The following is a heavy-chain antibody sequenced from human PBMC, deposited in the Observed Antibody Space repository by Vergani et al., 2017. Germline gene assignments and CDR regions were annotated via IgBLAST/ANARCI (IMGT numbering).Heavy chain of an antibody. J-gene: IGHJ6*02. D-gene: IGHD3-10*01. CDR3: ARARRYMVRGVIIKRYYYYGMDV. CDR2: INHSGST. Sequence: QVQLQQWGAGLLKPSETLSLTCAVYGGSFSGYYWSWIRQPPGKGLEWIGEINHSGSTNYNPSLKSRVTISVDTSKNPVSLKLSSVTAADTAVYYCARARRYMVRGVIIKRYYYYGMDVWGQGTTVTVSS. V-gene: IGHV4-34*01. CDR1: GGSFSGYY.